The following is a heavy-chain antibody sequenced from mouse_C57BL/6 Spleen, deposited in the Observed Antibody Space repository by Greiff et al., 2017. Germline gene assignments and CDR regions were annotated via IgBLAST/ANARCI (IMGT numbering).Heavy chain of an antibody. J-gene: IGHJ2*01. V-gene: IGHV1-15*01. CDR2: IAPETGGT. CDR3: TRWYYGSSYNFDY. Sequence: SGAELVRPGASVTLSCKASGYTFTDYEMHWVKQTPVHGLEWIGAIAPETGGTAYNQKFKGKAILTADKSSSTAYMELRSLTSEDSAVYYCTRWYYGSSYNFDYWGQGTTLTVSS. D-gene: IGHD1-1*01. CDR1: GYTFTDYE.